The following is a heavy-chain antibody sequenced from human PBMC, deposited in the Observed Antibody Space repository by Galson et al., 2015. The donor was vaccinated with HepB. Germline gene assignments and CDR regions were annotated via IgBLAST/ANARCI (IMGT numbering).Heavy chain of an antibody. D-gene: IGHD3-22*01. CDR2: ISSSSSTI. V-gene: IGHV3-48*02. J-gene: IGHJ3*02. Sequence: SLRLSCAASGFTFSSYSMNWVRQAPGKGLEWVSYISSSSSTIYYADSVKGRFTISGDNAKNSLYLQMNSLRDEDTAVYYCARDWPTDTYYYDSSGYTDAFDIWGQGTMVTVSS. CDR1: GFTFSSYS. CDR3: ARDWPTDTYYYDSSGYTDAFDI.